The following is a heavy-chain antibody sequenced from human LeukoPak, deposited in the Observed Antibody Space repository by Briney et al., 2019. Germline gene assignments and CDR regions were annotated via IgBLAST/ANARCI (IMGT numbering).Heavy chain of an antibody. Sequence: GGSLRLSCAASGFTFSSYGMSWVRQAPGKGLEWVSAISGSGGSTYYADSVKGRFTISRDNSKSTLYLQMNSLGTEDTAVYYCAKDRWGAVASFDYWGQGTLVTVSS. V-gene: IGHV3-23*01. D-gene: IGHD6-19*01. CDR2: ISGSGGST. CDR3: AKDRWGAVASFDY. CDR1: GFTFSSYG. J-gene: IGHJ4*02.